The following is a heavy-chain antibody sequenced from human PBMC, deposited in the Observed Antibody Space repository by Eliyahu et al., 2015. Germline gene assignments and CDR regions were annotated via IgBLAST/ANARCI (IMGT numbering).Heavy chain of an antibody. Sequence: EVQLVESGGGLVQPGGSLXLSCAASXFTFSTYXXHWVRPAPGTGLVWVSRSSSDGSSTLYADSVKGRFTISRDNAKNTLDLQMNSLRAEDTAVYYCARDRGGYCSSTSCLDAFDIWGQGTMVTVSS. CDR2: SSSDGSST. CDR3: ARDRGGYCSSTSCLDAFDI. CDR1: XFTFSTYX. V-gene: IGHV3-74*01. J-gene: IGHJ3*02. D-gene: IGHD2-2*03.